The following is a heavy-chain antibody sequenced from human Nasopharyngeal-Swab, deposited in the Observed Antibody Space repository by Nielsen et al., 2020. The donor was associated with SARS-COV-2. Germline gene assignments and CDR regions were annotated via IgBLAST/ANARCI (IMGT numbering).Heavy chain of an antibody. D-gene: IGHD2-15*01. CDR1: GFTFSSYS. V-gene: IGHV3-21*01. J-gene: IGHJ6*02. Sequence: SCAASGFTFSSYSMNWVRQAPGKGLEWVSSISSSSSYIYYADSVKGRFTISRDNAKNSLYLQMNSLRAEDTAVYYCARDAGRMMGPAMDVWGQGTTVTVSS. CDR2: ISSSSSYI. CDR3: ARDAGRMMGPAMDV.